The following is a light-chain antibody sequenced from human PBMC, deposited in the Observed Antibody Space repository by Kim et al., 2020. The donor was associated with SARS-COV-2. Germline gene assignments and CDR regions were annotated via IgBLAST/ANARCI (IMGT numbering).Light chain of an antibody. Sequence: AVVTQEPSLTVSPGGTVTLTCASSTGAVTSGYFPNWFQQKPGLAPRALIYSASNKYSWTPARFSGSLLGGKAALTLSGVQPEDEAVYYCLLYFGGYWVFGGGTQLTVL. CDR2: SAS. V-gene: IGLV7-43*01. J-gene: IGLJ3*02. CDR1: TGAVTSGYF. CDR3: LLYFGGYWV.